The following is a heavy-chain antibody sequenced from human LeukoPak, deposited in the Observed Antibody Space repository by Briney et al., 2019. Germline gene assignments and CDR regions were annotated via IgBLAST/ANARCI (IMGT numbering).Heavy chain of an antibody. D-gene: IGHD3-9*01. V-gene: IGHV3-23*01. CDR1: GFTFSSYA. CDR2: ISGSGGST. J-gene: IGHJ4*02. Sequence: GGSLRLSCAASGFTFSSYAMSWVRQAPGKGLEWVSAISGSGGSTYYADSVKGRFTISRDNSKNTLYLQMNSLRAEDTSVYYCAKGVATYYDILTGYYVTPGFDYWVQGTLVTVSS. CDR3: AKGVATYYDILTGYYVTPGFDY.